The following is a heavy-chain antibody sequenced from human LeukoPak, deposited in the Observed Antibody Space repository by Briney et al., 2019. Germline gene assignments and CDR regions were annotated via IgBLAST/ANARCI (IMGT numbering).Heavy chain of an antibody. CDR3: ATTAFEYSSSGAFDI. V-gene: IGHV4-31*03. CDR1: GGSISSGGYY. D-gene: IGHD6-6*01. Sequence: SETLSLTCIVSGGSISSGGYYWSWIRQHPGKGLEWIGYIYYSGSTYYNPSLKSRVTISVDTSKNQFSLKLSSVTAADTAVYYCATTAFEYSSSGAFDIWGQGTMVTVSS. J-gene: IGHJ3*02. CDR2: IYYSGST.